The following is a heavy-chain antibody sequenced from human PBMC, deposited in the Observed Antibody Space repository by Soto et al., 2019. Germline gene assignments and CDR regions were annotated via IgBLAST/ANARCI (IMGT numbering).Heavy chain of an antibody. J-gene: IGHJ4*02. D-gene: IGHD5-18*01. CDR1: GFTFSSYA. CDR2: ISYDGSNK. Sequence: GGSLRLSCAASGFTFSSYAMHWVRQAPGKGLEWVAVISYDGSNKYYADSVKGRFTISRDNSKNTLYLQMNSLRAEDTAVYYCARGRSLDTAMVTGGFDYWGQGTLVTVSS. CDR3: ARGRSLDTAMVTGGFDY. V-gene: IGHV3-30-3*01.